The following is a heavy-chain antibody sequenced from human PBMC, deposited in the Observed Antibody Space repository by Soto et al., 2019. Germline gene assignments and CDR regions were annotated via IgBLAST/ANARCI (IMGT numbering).Heavy chain of an antibody. D-gene: IGHD1-20*01. J-gene: IGHJ6*03. CDR1: RFTFSSYA. CDR3: ARDNWNDLASSYYYMDV. CDR2: ISSNGGST. V-gene: IGHV3-64*01. Sequence: GGSLTLSCAASRFTFSSYAMHWVRQAPGKGLEYVSAISSNGGSTYYANSVKGRFTTSRDNSKNTLYLQMGSLRAEDMAVYYCARDNWNDLASSYYYMDVWGKGTTVTVSS.